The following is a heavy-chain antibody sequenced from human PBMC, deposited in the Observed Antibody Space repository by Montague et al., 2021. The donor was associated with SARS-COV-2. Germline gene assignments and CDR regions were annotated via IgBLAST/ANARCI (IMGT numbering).Heavy chain of an antibody. V-gene: IGHV4-39*01. Sequence: SETLSLTCSVSGDSITSSGNTWGWIRQPPGKGLEWIGSLVYSGTAHYNPSLNSRGTISVDTSKNQLSLTLSYLTAADTAVYFCARQPRYCSGVSCHGYYTMDVWGQGTTVTVSS. J-gene: IGHJ6*02. CDR3: ARQPRYCSGVSCHGYYTMDV. CDR2: LVYSGTA. CDR1: GDSITSSGNT. D-gene: IGHD2-15*01.